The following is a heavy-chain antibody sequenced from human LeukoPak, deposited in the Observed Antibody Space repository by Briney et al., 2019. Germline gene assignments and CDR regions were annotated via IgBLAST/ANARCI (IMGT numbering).Heavy chain of an antibody. J-gene: IGHJ3*02. D-gene: IGHD3-9*01. V-gene: IGHV4-61*02. CDR1: GGSISSGSYY. CDR3: AMRRYLWAFDI. CDR2: IYTSGST. Sequence: SSETLSLACTVSGGSISSGSYYWSRIRQPAGKGVEWIGRIYTSGSTNYNPSLKSRVTISVDTSKNQFSLKLSSVTAADTAVYYCAMRRYLWAFDIWRQGTMVTVSS.